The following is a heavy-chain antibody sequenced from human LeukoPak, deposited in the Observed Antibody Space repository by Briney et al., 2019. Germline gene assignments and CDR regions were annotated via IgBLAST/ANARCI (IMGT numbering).Heavy chain of an antibody. V-gene: IGHV3-48*01. CDR2: ISSSSSTI. CDR3: ARDRSDFQH. D-gene: IGHD3-3*01. CDR1: GFTFSSYS. Sequence: GGSLRLSCAASGFTFSSYSMNWVRQAPGKGLEWVSYISSSSSTIYYADSVKGRFTISRDNAKNSPYLQMNSLRAEDTAVYYCARDRSDFQHWGQGTLVTVSS. J-gene: IGHJ1*01.